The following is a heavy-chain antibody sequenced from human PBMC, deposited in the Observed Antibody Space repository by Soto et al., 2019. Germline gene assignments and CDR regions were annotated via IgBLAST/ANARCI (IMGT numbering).Heavy chain of an antibody. CDR3: ARCQPDAGPIPTVGFDY. CDR2: ISGSGSTI. CDR1: GLTFSDSH. D-gene: IGHD2-2*02. J-gene: IGHJ4*02. V-gene: IGHV3-11*01. Sequence: QVQLVESGGGLVKPGGSLRLSCAVSGLTFSDSHMSWIRQAPGKGLEWVSYISGSGSTIHYADSVKGRFTISRDNAKNSLYLQMNSLRADDTAVYYCARCQPDAGPIPTVGFDYWGQGTLVTVSS.